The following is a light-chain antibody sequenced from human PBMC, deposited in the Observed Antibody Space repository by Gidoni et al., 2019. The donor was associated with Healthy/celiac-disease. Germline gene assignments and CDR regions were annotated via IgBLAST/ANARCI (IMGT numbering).Light chain of an antibody. V-gene: IGKV1-39*01. CDR3: QQSYSTSWT. J-gene: IGKJ1*01. CDR2: AAS. CDR1: QSISSY. Sequence: IHITQSPSSLSASVGDRVTITCRASQSISSYLNWYQQKPGKAPKLLIYAASSLQSGVPSRFSGSGSGTDFTLTISSLQPEDFATYYCQQSYSTSWTFGQXTKVEIK.